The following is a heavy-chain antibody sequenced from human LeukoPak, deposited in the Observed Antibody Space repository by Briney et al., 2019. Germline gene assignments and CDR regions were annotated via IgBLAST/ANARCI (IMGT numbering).Heavy chain of an antibody. CDR3: ARRSADAFDI. V-gene: IGHV3-74*01. J-gene: IGHJ3*02. CDR1: GFTFNNYW. D-gene: IGHD1-26*01. CDR2: FTSDESST. Sequence: GSLRLSCAASGFTFNNYWVHWVRQAPGKGLVWVSPFTSDESSTNYADSVKGRFTISRDNAKNTLYLQMNILRAEDTAVYYCARRSADAFDIWGQGTMVTVSS.